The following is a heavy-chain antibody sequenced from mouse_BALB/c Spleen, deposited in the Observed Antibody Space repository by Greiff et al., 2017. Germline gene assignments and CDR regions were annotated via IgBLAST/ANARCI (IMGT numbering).Heavy chain of an antibody. D-gene: IGHD2-3*01. J-gene: IGHJ2*01. CDR2: ISSGGSST. CDR1: GFTFSSYG. V-gene: IGHV5-6*01. CDR3: SRAIYDGYYFDY. Sequence: DVHLVESGGGLVQPGGSLKLSCAASGFTFSSYGMSWVRQTPDKRLAWVATISSGGSSTYYPDSVKGRFTIYRDNAKNTLYLQMSSLKSEDTAVFYCSRAIYDGYYFDYWGQGTTLTVSS.